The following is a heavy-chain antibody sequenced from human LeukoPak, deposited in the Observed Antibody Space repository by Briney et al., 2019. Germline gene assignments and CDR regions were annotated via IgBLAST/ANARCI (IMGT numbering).Heavy chain of an antibody. J-gene: IGHJ4*02. CDR2: IHSDGSST. V-gene: IGHV3-74*01. CDR1: GFTFRSYW. D-gene: IGHD3-22*01. CDR3: ARDRYYDSSGYYYFDY. Sequence: GGSLRLSCAASGFTFRSYWMHWVRQAPGKGLVWVSHIHSDGSSTSYADSVQGRFTISRDNAKNTLYLQMNSLRAEDTAVYYCARDRYYDSSGYYYFDYWGQGTLVTVSS.